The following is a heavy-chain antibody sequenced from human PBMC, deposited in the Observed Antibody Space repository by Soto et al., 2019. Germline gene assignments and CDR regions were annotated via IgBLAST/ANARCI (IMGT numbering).Heavy chain of an antibody. D-gene: IGHD6-13*01. CDR3: ARFAPGYTSSWFDS. CDR1: GFTFITEE. Sequence: PGGSLRLSCVASGFTFITEEFNWVRQAPGKGLEWVSYITSSGNTIHYAESVKGRFTISRNNARNSLYLQMNSLRAEDTAIYYCARFAPGYTSSWFDSWGQGTLVTVSS. CDR2: ITSSGNTI. V-gene: IGHV3-48*03. J-gene: IGHJ5*01.